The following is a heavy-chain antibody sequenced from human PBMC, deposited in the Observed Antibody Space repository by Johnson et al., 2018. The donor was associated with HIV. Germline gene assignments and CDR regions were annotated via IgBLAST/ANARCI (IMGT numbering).Heavy chain of an antibody. CDR3: ARDLAGHNAFDI. Sequence: EVQLLESGGGLVKPGGSLRLSCAASGFMFSDYYMSWIRQAPGKGLEWVSVIYSGADPVYADSVKGRFSFTRDESKNTLYLQMNSLRAEDTAVYYCARDLAGHNAFDIWGQGTMVTVSS. CDR1: GFMFSDYY. CDR2: IYSGADP. J-gene: IGHJ3*02. D-gene: IGHD6-19*01. V-gene: IGHV3-66*01.